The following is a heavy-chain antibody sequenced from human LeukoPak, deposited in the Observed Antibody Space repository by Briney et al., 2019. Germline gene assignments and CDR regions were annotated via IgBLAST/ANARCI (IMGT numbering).Heavy chain of an antibody. CDR1: GYTFTGYY. Sequence: ASVKVSCKASGYTFTGYYMHWVRQAPGRGLQWLGWINPNSGGTNYAQKFQGRVTMTRATSISTAYMELSRLRSDDTAVYYCARRAATGTRKGLGFDPWGQGTLVTVSS. D-gene: IGHD1/OR15-1a*01. V-gene: IGHV1-2*02. CDR2: INPNSGGT. CDR3: ARRAATGTRKGLGFDP. J-gene: IGHJ5*02.